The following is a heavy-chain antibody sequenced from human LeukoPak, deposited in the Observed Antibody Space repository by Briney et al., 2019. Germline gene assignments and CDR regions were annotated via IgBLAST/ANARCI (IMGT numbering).Heavy chain of an antibody. CDR3: ARARVREGTLFDY. CDR2: MNPNSGNT. D-gene: IGHD1-7*01. CDR1: GYTFTSYD. J-gene: IGHJ4*02. Sequence: GASVKVSCKSSGYTFTSYDINWVRQATGQGLEWMGWMNPNSGNTGYAQKFQGRVTMTRNTSISTAYMELSSLRSEDTAVYYCARARVREGTLFDYWGQGTLVTVSS. V-gene: IGHV1-8*01.